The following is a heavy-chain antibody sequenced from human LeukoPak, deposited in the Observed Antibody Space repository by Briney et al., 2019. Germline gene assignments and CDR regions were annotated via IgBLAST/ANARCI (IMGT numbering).Heavy chain of an antibody. J-gene: IGHJ4*02. CDR1: GYTFTGYY. V-gene: IGHV1-2*02. D-gene: IGHD5-18*01. CDR2: INPNSGGT. CDR3: ARDADTDTAMVTDY. Sequence: ASVKVSCKASGYTFTGYYMHWVRQAPGQGLEWMGWINPNSGGTNYAQKFQGRVTMTRDTSISTAYMELSRLRSDDTAVYYCARDADTDTAMVTDYWGQGTLVTVSS.